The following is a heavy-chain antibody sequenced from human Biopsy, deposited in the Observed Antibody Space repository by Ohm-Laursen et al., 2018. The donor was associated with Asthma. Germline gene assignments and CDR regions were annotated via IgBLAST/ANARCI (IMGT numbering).Heavy chain of an antibody. CDR3: AKRRGYSGHDNDY. D-gene: IGHD5-12*01. CDR2: IKHDGSEN. V-gene: IGHV3-7*01. J-gene: IGHJ4*02. Sequence: SLRLSCAASGFTFSTSWTSWVRQVPGRGLEWVANIKHDGSENNHVDSLKGRFTISRDNAKNSLYLQMNSLRAEDTAVYYCAKRRGYSGHDNDYWGQGTLVIVSS. CDR1: GFTFSTSW.